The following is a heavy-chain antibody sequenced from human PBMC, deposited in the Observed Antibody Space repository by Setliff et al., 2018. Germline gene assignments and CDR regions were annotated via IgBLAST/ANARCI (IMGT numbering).Heavy chain of an antibody. CDR2: ISSGSISTT. D-gene: IGHD2-21*02. CDR1: GFTFSIYS. J-gene: IGHJ6*03. CDR3: AKSGGDYCCPLYHHYYMDV. V-gene: IGHV3-48*01. Sequence: PGGSLRLSCAASGFTFSIYSMNWLRQAPGKGLEWVSYISSGSISTTHYADSVRGRFTVSRDNAKNTLYLEMNNLRAEDSAVYYCAKSGGDYCCPLYHHYYMDVWGTGTTVTVSS.